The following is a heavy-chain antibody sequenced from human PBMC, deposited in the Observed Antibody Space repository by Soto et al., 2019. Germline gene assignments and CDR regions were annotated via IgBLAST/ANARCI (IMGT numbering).Heavy chain of an antibody. CDR2: ISHDGSEK. D-gene: IGHD7-27*01. CDR1: GLTFSSYG. V-gene: IGHV3-30*18. J-gene: IGHJ4*02. CDR3: ANWGQGPFDF. Sequence: GGSLRLSCTASGLTFSSYGMHWVRQAPGKGLEWEAVISHDGSEKHYADSVKGRFTISRDSSKNTLYLQMDALRAEDTAVYYCANWGQGPFDFWGQGTPVTVSS.